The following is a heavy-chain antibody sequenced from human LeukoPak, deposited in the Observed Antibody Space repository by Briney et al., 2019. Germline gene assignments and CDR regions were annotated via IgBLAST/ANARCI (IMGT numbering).Heavy chain of an antibody. CDR1: GYTFTSYY. V-gene: IGHV1-46*01. J-gene: IGHJ4*02. CDR2: INPSGGST. Sequence: ASVKVSCKASGYTFTSYYMHWVRQAPGQGLEWMGIINPSGGSTSYAQKFQGRVTMTRDMSTCTVYMELSSLRSEDTAVYYCASQGYYYDSSGYYYVDYWGQGTLVTVPS. D-gene: IGHD3-22*01. CDR3: ASQGYYYDSSGYYYVDY.